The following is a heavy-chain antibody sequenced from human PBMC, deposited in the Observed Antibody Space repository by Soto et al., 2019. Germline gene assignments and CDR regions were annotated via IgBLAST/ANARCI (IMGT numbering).Heavy chain of an antibody. CDR3: ARHDYGGFGL. CDR1: GGSISRSSYY. V-gene: IGHV4-39*01. J-gene: IGHJ4*02. Sequence: QLQLQESGPGLVKPSETLSLTCTVSGGSISRSSYYWGWIRQPPGKGLEWIGSIYYSGSTYYNPSLKTRVTLSVDTSKTQFSLKLSSVTAADTAVYYCARHDYGGFGLWGQGTLVTVSS. D-gene: IGHD4-17*01. CDR2: IYYSGST.